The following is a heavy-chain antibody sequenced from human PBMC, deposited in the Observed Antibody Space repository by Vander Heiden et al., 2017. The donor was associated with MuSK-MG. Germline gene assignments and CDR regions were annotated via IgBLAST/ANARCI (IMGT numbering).Heavy chain of an antibody. Sequence: QVQLQESGPGLVKPSETLSLTCTVSGGSISSYYWSWIRQPPGKGLEWIGYIYYSGSNNYNPSLKSRVTISVDTSKNQFSLKLSSVTAADTAVYYCARGPGDAFDIWGQGTMVTVSS. CDR3: ARGPGDAFDI. CDR1: GGSISSYY. CDR2: IYYSGSN. J-gene: IGHJ3*02. V-gene: IGHV4-59*01.